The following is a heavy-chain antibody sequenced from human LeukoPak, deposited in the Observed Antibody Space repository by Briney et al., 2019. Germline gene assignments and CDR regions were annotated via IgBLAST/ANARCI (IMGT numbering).Heavy chain of an antibody. CDR2: SGTGGST. CDR1: GFTFGSYA. CDR3: AKDGGGYGRIDY. J-gene: IGHJ4*02. Sequence: PGGSLSHSCAASGFTFGSYAMTWVRQAPGKGLEWVSTSGTGGSTYYADSVKGRFTISRDNSKNTLYLQMNSLRTEDTAVYYCAKDGGGYGRIDYWGQGTLVTVSS. V-gene: IGHV3-23*01. D-gene: IGHD5-12*01.